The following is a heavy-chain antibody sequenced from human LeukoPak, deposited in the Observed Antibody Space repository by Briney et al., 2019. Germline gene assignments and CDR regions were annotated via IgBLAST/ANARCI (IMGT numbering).Heavy chain of an antibody. CDR2: SRNKDNNYNT. Sequence: PGGSLRLSCGASGFTLSDHYMDWVRQAPGKGLEWVGRSRNKDNNYNTEYAASVKGRFTISRDDSKNSLFLQMNSLKIEDTAVYYCARAGDYYSTGDCWGQGTLVTVSS. J-gene: IGHJ4*02. D-gene: IGHD3-22*01. CDR1: GFTLSDHY. CDR3: ARAGDYYSTGDC. V-gene: IGHV3-72*01.